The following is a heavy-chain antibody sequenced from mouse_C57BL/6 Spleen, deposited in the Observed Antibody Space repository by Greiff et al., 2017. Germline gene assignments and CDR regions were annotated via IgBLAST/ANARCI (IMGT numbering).Heavy chain of an antibody. CDR2: ISDGGSYT. V-gene: IGHV5-4*01. D-gene: IGHD1-2*01. CDR3: ARDYDGLYWYFDV. J-gene: IGHJ1*03. CDR1: GFTFSSYA. Sequence: EVKLVESGGGLVKPGGSLKLSCAASGFTFSSYAMSWVRQTPEKRLEWVATISDGGSYTYYPDNVKGRFTISRDNAKNNLYLQMSHLKSEDTAMYYCARDYDGLYWYFDVWGTGTTVTVSS.